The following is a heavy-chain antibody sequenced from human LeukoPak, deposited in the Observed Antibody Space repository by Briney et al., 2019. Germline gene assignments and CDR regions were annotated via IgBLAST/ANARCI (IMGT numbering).Heavy chain of an antibody. J-gene: IGHJ4*02. V-gene: IGHV1-18*01. Sequence: ASVTVSCTASGXTFXXXXXXWVXXAPXXXXXWMGWISAYNGNTNYAQKLQGRVTMTTDTSTSTAYMELRSLRSDDTAVYYCARDGSGYTFDYWGQGTLVTVSS. D-gene: IGHD5-12*01. CDR1: GXTFXXXX. CDR2: ISAYNGNT. CDR3: ARDGSGYTFDY.